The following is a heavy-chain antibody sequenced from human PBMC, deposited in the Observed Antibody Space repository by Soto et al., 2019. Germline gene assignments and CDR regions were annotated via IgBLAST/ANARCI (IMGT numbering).Heavy chain of an antibody. V-gene: IGHV6-1*01. D-gene: IGHD5-12*01. CDR2: TYFRSKWYN. Sequence: SQTLSLTCAISGDSVSSNTASWNWIRQSPSRGLEWLGRTYFRSKWYNDYAVSVKSRIIINPDTSNNQFSLQLNSVTPENTAVYFCAKGDNLGPKTGYAFDPWGQGIMVTVSS. J-gene: IGHJ5*02. CDR3: AKGDNLGPKTGYAFDP. CDR1: GDSVSSNTAS.